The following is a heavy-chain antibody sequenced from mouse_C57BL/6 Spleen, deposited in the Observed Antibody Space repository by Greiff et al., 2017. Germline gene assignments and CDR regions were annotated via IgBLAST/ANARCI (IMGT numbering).Heavy chain of an antibody. J-gene: IGHJ3*01. CDR2: IDPEDGAT. CDR3: ARGGYDVGTFAY. D-gene: IGHD2-2*01. CDR1: GFNIKDYY. Sequence: VQLQQSGAELVKPGASVKLSCTASGFNIKDYYMHWVKQRTEQGLEWIGRIDPEDGATKYAPKFQGKATITAATSSNTAYLQLSSLTSEDTAVYYWARGGYDVGTFAYWGQGTLVTVSA. V-gene: IGHV14-2*01.